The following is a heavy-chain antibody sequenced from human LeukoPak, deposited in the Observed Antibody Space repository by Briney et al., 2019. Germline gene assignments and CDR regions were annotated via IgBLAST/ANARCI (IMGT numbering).Heavy chain of an antibody. D-gene: IGHD4-11*01. CDR3: ARDYSSGPGHSDS. V-gene: IGHV1-18*01. CDR1: GYTFTSNG. Sequence: GASVKVSCKASGYTFTSNGVSCVRQAPGQGLEWMGWISAYNGFTNYPQKFQGRVTLTRDTSQSTVYMELRSLGSDDTAVYYCARDYSSGPGHSDSWGQGTLVTVSS. J-gene: IGHJ4*02. CDR2: ISAYNGFT.